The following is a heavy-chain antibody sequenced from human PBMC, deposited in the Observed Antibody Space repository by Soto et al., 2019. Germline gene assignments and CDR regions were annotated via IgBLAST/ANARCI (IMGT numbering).Heavy chain of an antibody. CDR2: IKEDEGEK. CDR3: ARGPSSNWYGEFDY. D-gene: IGHD6-13*01. CDR1: RFTFSSFW. Sequence: EVQLVESGGDLVQRARSLRLSCAASRFTFSSFWMNWVRQAPGKGLERVASIKEDEGEKYYVDSVKGRFTISRDNAKNSLYLQMNSLRPEDTAVYYCARGPSSNWYGEFDYWGQGTLVTVSS. J-gene: IGHJ4*02. V-gene: IGHV3-7*01.